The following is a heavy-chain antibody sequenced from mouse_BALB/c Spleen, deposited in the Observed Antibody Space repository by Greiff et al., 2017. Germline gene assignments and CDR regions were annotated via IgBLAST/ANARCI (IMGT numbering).Heavy chain of an antibody. CDR3: TRSFTTATALDY. Sequence: QVQLQQPGAELVRPGASVKLSCKASGYTFTSYWINWVKQRPGQGLEWIGNIYPSDSYTNYNQKFKDKATLTVDKSSSTAYMQLSSPTSEDSAVYYCTRSFTTATALDYWGQGTTLTVSS. CDR1: GYTFTSYW. CDR2: IYPSDSYT. V-gene: IGHV1-69*02. D-gene: IGHD1-2*01. J-gene: IGHJ2*01.